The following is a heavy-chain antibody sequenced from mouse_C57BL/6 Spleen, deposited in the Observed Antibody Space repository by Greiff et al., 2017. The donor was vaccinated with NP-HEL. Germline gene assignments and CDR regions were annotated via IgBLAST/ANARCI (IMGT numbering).Heavy chain of an antibody. D-gene: IGHD1-1*01. V-gene: IGHV1-55*01. J-gene: IGHJ2*01. Sequence: VQLQQPGAELVKPGASVKMSCKASGYTFTSYWITWVKQRPGQGLEWIGDIYPGSGSTNYNEKFKSKATLTVDTSSSTAYMQLSSLTSEDSAVYYCARYTTVVGGFDYWGQGTTLTVSS. CDR1: GYTFTSYW. CDR2: IYPGSGST. CDR3: ARYTTVVGGFDY.